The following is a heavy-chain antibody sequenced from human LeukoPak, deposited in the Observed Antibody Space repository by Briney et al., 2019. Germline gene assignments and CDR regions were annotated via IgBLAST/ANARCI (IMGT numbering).Heavy chain of an antibody. V-gene: IGHV4-38-2*02. CDR3: ARAYSSSWYFNWFDP. J-gene: IGHJ5*02. D-gene: IGHD6-13*01. Sequence: SETLSLTCTVSGYSISSGYFWGWIRQPPGKGLEWIGTTYNASLESRVTISVDTSKNQFSLKLSSVTAADTAVYYCARAYSSSWYFNWFDPWGQGTLVTVSS. CDR1: GYSISSGYF. CDR2: TY.